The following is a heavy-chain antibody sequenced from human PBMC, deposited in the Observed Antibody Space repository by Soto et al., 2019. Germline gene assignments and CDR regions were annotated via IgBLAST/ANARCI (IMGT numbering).Heavy chain of an antibody. CDR1: GFTFSSYS. J-gene: IGHJ4*02. Sequence: GGSLRLSCAASGFTFSSYSMNWVRQAPGKGLEWVSSISSSSSYIYYADSVKGRFTISRDNAKNSLYLQMNSLRAEDTAVYYCARDSSSGWYGVVGYFDYWGQGTLVTVSS. CDR2: ISSSSSYI. CDR3: ARDSSSGWYGVVGYFDY. V-gene: IGHV3-21*01. D-gene: IGHD6-19*01.